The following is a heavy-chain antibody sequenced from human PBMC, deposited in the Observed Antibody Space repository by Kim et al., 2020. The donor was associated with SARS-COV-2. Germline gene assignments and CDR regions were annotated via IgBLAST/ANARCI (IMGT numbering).Heavy chain of an antibody. D-gene: IGHD2-15*01. CDR3: AGSLGYCSGGSCYPYYYYYYGMDV. V-gene: IGHV3-30*04. CDR1: GFTFSSYA. J-gene: IGHJ6*02. Sequence: GGSLRLSCAASGFTFSSYAMHWVRQAPGKGLEWVAVISYDGSNKYYADSVKGRFTISRDNSKNTLYLQMNSLRAEDTAVYYCAGSLGYCSGGSCYPYYYYYYGMDVWGQGTTVTVSS. CDR2: ISYDGSNK.